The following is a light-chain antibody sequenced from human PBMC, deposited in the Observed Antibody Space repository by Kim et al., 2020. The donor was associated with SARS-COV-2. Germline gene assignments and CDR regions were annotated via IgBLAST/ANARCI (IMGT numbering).Light chain of an antibody. CDR2: DRS. CDR3: NQCAHAPLT. V-gene: IGKV3-20*01. Sequence: PRDRAPLSCRARHRVPTTSLAWSHQKPGQAPRLLIYDRSTRATGIPDRFSGSGSGTDFTLTISSLGPEDFAVYFCNQCAHAPLTFGGGTKVDI. CDR1: HRVPTTS. J-gene: IGKJ4*01.